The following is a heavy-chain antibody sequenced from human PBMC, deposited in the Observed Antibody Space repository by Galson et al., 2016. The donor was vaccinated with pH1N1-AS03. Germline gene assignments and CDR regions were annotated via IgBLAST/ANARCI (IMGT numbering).Heavy chain of an antibody. CDR2: MSWGSAKI. V-gene: IGHV3-9*01. CDR1: GFIVEQYG. D-gene: IGHD6-19*01. Sequence: SLRLACAASGFIVEQYGVHWVRHTPGKGLEWVAGMSWGSAKIDYADSVKGRFTISRDNAQNSLYLQMRSLRPEDTAVYFCVKDVLSDGWFTAADSWGQGTLVTASS. CDR3: VKDVLSDGWFTAADS. J-gene: IGHJ4*02.